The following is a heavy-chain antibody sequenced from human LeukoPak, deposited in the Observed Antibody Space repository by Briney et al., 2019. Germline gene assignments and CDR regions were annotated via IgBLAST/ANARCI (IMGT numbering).Heavy chain of an antibody. V-gene: IGHV4-38-2*02. CDR2: IYHSGST. Sequence: SETLSLTCTVSGYSISSGYYWGWIRQPPGKGLEWIGSIYHSGSTYYNPSLKSRVTISVDTSKNQFSLKLSSVTAADTAVYYCARVVRGLRYYYYYYYMDVWGKGTTVTVSS. CDR3: ARVVRGLRYYYYYYYMDV. D-gene: IGHD3-10*01. J-gene: IGHJ6*03. CDR1: GYSISSGYY.